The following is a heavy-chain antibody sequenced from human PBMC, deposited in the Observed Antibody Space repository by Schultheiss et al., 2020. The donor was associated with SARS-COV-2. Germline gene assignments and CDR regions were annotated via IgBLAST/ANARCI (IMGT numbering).Heavy chain of an antibody. J-gene: IGHJ4*02. CDR3: ASRVGATGY. Sequence: GESLKISCAASGFTFGSYAMNWVRQAPGKGLEWVSSISGSSSYINYADSVKGRFTISRDNSKNTLYPQMNSLRAEDTAVYYCASRVGATGYWGQGTLVTVSS. V-gene: IGHV3-21*01. CDR1: GFTFGSYA. D-gene: IGHD1-26*01. CDR2: ISGSSSYI.